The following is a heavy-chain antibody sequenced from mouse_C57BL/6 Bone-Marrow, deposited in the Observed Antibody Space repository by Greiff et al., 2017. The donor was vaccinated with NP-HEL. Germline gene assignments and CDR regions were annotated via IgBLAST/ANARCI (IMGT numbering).Heavy chain of an antibody. D-gene: IGHD1-1*01. Sequence: EVHLVESGGGLVQPGGSLSLSCAASGFTFTDYYMSWVRQPPGKALEWLGFIRNKANGYTTEYSASVKGRFTISRDNSQSILYLQMNALRAEDSATYYCARSSAFYYGSSYGYFDVWGTGTTVTVSS. V-gene: IGHV7-3*01. CDR1: GFTFTDYY. CDR2: IRNKANGYTT. J-gene: IGHJ1*03. CDR3: ARSSAFYYGSSYGYFDV.